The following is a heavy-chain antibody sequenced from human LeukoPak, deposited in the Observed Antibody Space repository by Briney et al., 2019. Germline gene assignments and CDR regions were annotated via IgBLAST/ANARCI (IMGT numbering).Heavy chain of an antibody. CDR2: INPNSGGT. J-gene: IGHJ3*01. D-gene: IGHD2-2*01. CDR3: ARDGGYCSSTSCPNA. V-gene: IGHV1-2*02. CDR1: GYTFNGYY. Sequence: GASVKVSCKASGYTFNGYYMHWVRQAPGQGLEWMGWINPNSGGTNYAQKFQGRVTMTRDTSISTAYMELSRLRSDDTAVYYCARDGGYCSSTSCPNAWGQGTMVTVSS.